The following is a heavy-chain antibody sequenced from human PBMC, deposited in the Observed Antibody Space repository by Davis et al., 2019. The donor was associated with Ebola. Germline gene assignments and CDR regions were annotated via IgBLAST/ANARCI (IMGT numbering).Heavy chain of an antibody. CDR3: GRDHYYDSSGHFDY. J-gene: IGHJ4*02. CDR1: GYTFTSYG. V-gene: IGHV1-18*01. Sequence: ASVKVSCKASGYTFTSYGITWVRQAPGQGLEWMGWISAYNGNTNYAQKFQGRVTMTTDTSTSTASMELRSLRSDDTAVYYCGRDHYYDSSGHFDYWGQGTLVTVSS. D-gene: IGHD3-22*01. CDR2: ISAYNGNT.